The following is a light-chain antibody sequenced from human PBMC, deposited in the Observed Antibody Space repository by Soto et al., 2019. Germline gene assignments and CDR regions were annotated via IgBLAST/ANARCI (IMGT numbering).Light chain of an antibody. CDR3: ASWDDSLNGLL. Sequence: QTVVTQPPSASGTPGQRVTISCSGSSSNIGINAVNWYQQLPGTAPKLLMYDNNQRPSGVPDRVSGSKSGTSASLAISGLQSDDEADYYCASWDDSLNGLLFGTGTKVTVL. CDR1: SSNIGINA. CDR2: DNN. V-gene: IGLV1-44*01. J-gene: IGLJ1*01.